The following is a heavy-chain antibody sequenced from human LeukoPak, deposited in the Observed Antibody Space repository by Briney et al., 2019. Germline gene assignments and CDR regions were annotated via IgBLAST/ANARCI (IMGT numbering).Heavy chain of an antibody. D-gene: IGHD2-2*01. CDR1: GGSISSSSYY. V-gene: IGHV4-39*01. CDR3: ARQSYCSSTSCSYGDWFDP. J-gene: IGHJ5*02. Sequence: SETLSLTCTVSGGSISSSSYYWGWIRQPPGKGLEWIGSIYYSGSTYYNPSLKSRVTISVDTSKNQFSLKLSSVTAADTAVYYCARQSYCSSTSCSYGDWFDPWGQGTMVTASS. CDR2: IYYSGST.